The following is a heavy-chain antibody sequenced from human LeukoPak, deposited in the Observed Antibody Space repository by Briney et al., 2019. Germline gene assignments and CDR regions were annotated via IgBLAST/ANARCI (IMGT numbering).Heavy chain of an antibody. V-gene: IGHV1-46*01. CDR3: VRGASSIAALNPFWYFDL. CDR1: GYTFTDYY. Sequence: ASVKVSCKASGYTFTDYYMHWVRQGPGPGLEWMGIINLSGGSTSYAQKFQGRVTMTRDTSTNTVYMELSSLRSEDTAVFYCVRGASSIAALNPFWYFDLWGRGTLVTVSS. CDR2: INLSGGST. D-gene: IGHD6-6*01. J-gene: IGHJ2*01.